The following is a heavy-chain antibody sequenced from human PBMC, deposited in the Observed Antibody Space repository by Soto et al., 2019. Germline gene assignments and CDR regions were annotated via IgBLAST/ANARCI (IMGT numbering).Heavy chain of an antibody. V-gene: IGHV4-59*01. J-gene: IGHJ5*02. Sequence: SETLSLTCTVSGGSISSYYWSWIRQPPGKGLEWIGYIYYSGSTNYNPSLKSRVTISVDTSKNQFSLKLSSVTAADTAVYYCARDMGQLGDNWFDPWGQGTLVTVSS. CDR2: IYYSGST. CDR3: ARDMGQLGDNWFDP. CDR1: GGSISSYY. D-gene: IGHD6-6*01.